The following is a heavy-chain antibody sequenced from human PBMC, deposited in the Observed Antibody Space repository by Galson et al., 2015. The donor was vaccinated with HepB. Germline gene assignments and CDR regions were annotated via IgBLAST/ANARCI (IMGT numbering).Heavy chain of an antibody. CDR1: GFTFSSYG. CDR2: ISYDGSNK. CDR3: AKEGIAAAGTDDASDI. J-gene: IGHJ3*02. D-gene: IGHD6-13*01. V-gene: IGHV3-30*18. Sequence: SLRLSCAASGFTFSSYGMHWVRQAPGKGLEWVAVISYDGSNKYYADSVKGRFTISRDNSKNTLYLQMNSLRAEDTAVYYCAKEGIAAAGTDDASDIWGQGTMVTVSS.